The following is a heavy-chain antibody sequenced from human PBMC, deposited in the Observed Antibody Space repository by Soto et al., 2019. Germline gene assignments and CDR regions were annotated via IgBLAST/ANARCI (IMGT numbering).Heavy chain of an antibody. CDR3: ARGFRGFDP. D-gene: IGHD3-10*01. V-gene: IGHV4-4*02. J-gene: IGHJ5*02. CDR1: GGSVSSSNW. Sequence: PSETLSLTCAVSGGSVSSSNWWGWVRQPPGKGLEWIGEIYHTGSTNYNPSLKSRITINPDTSKNQFSLQLNSMTPEDTAVYYCARGFRGFDPWGQGTLVTVS. CDR2: IYHTGST.